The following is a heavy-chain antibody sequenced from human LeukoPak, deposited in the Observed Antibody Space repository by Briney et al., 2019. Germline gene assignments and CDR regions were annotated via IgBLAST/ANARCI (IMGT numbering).Heavy chain of an antibody. Sequence: ASVKVSCKASGYTFTGHYIHWVRQAPGQGLEWMGWINPNNGGTNYAQKFQGRVTMTRDTSISTAYMELSRLRSDDTAVYYCARDLLSAAREDYWGQGTLVTVSS. J-gene: IGHJ4*02. D-gene: IGHD6-6*01. V-gene: IGHV1-2*02. CDR1: GYTFTGHY. CDR3: ARDLLSAAREDY. CDR2: INPNNGGT.